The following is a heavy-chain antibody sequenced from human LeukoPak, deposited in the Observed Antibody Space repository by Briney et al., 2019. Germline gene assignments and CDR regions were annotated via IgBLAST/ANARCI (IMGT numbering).Heavy chain of an antibody. V-gene: IGHV3-48*01. CDR2: ISTSSITK. J-gene: IGHJ4*02. D-gene: IGHD3-22*01. CDR3: VRKDSSGYFDY. Sequence: PGGSLRLSCAASGFTLSNYNMNWVRQAPGKGLEWVSYISTSSITKYYADSVKGRCTISRDNGKNSLYLQMNSLRAEDTAVYYCVRKDSSGYFDYWGQGTLVTVSS. CDR1: GFTLSNYN.